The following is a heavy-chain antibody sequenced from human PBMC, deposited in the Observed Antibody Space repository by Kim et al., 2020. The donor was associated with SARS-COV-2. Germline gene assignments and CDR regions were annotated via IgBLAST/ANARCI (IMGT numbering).Heavy chain of an antibody. V-gene: IGHV1-69*01. D-gene: IGHD3-22*01. Sequence: AQKFQGRVTITADESTSTAYMELSSLRSEDTAVYYCASYYYDTAEDAFDIWGQGTMVTVSS. CDR3: ASYYYDTAEDAFDI. J-gene: IGHJ3*02.